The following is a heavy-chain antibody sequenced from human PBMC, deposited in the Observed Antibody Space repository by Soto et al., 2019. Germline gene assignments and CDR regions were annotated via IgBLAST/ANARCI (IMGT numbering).Heavy chain of an antibody. CDR2: ISYDGSNK. CDR1: GFTFSSYG. Sequence: GGSLRLSCAASGFTFSSYGMHWVRQAPGKGLEWVAVISYDGSNKYYADSVKGRFTISRDNSKNTLYLQMNSLRAEDTAVYYCAKDDCSSTSCYGAYYYYYGMDVWGQGTTVTVSS. CDR3: AKDDCSSTSCYGAYYYYYGMDV. V-gene: IGHV3-30*18. J-gene: IGHJ6*02. D-gene: IGHD2-2*01.